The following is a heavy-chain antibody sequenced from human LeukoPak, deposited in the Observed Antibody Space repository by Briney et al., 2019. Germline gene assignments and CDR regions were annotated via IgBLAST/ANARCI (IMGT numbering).Heavy chain of an antibody. D-gene: IGHD6-19*01. CDR1: GFTFSSYS. V-gene: IGHV3-21*01. J-gene: IGHJ4*02. CDR2: ISSSSSYI. CDR3: ARGSIAVAGILDY. Sequence: GGSLRLSCAASGFTFSSYSMNWVRQAPGKGLEWVSSISSSSSYIYYADSVKGRFTISRDNDKNSLYLQMNSLRAEDTAVYYCARGSIAVAGILDYWGQGTLVTVSS.